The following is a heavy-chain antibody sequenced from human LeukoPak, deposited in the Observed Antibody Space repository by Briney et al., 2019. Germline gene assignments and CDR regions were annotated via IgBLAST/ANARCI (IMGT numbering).Heavy chain of an antibody. CDR3: ARSLSSRFSGPRRPYYFDY. D-gene: IGHD3-16*02. CDR1: GFTFSSYR. V-gene: IGHV3-23*01. CDR2: ISSSGGST. J-gene: IGHJ4*02. Sequence: GGSLRLSCAASGFTFSSYRMNWVRQAPGKGLQWVSGISSSGGSTYQVDSVKGRFTISRDNSKNTLYLQMNSLRAEDTAVYYCARSLSSRFSGPRRPYYFDYWGQGTLVTVSS.